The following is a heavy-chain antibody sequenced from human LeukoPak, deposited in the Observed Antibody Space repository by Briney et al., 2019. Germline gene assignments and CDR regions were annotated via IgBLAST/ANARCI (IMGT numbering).Heavy chain of an antibody. CDR3: ARVSLEMRIARNFDY. Sequence: GESLKISCKGSEYSFSSYWIGWVRQMPGKGLEWMGIIYPSDSDTRYSPSFRGQVTISADKSISTAYLQWSSLKASDTAMYYCARVSLEMRIARNFDYWGQGTLVTVSS. CDR1: EYSFSSYW. CDR2: IYPSDSDT. V-gene: IGHV5-51*01. J-gene: IGHJ4*02. D-gene: IGHD5-24*01.